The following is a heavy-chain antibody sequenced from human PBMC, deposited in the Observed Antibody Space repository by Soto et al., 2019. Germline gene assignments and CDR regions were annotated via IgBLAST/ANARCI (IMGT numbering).Heavy chain of an antibody. V-gene: IGHV1-18*01. CDR2: ISAYNGNT. CDR3: ARGEAGWFGENYMDV. CDR1: CYTFTSYG. D-gene: IGHD3-10*01. Sequence: ASVKVSCKASCYTFTSYGISWVRQAPGQGLDWMGWISAYNGNTNYAQKPQGRVTMTTDTSTSTAYMELRSLRSDDTAVYYCARGEAGWFGENYMDVWGKGTTVTVSS. J-gene: IGHJ6*03.